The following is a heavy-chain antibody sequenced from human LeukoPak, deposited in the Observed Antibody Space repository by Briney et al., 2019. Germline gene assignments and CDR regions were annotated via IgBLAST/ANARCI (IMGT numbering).Heavy chain of an antibody. V-gene: IGHV5-51*01. CDR1: GYSFTSYW. Sequence: GESLKISCKGSGYSFTSYWIGWVRQMPGKGLEWRGIIYPGDSDTRYSPSFQGQVTISADKSISTAYLQWSSLKASDTAMYYCARRSREMATIEVFDYWGQGTLVTVSS. CDR2: IYPGDSDT. CDR3: ARRSREMATIEVFDY. J-gene: IGHJ4*02. D-gene: IGHD5-24*01.